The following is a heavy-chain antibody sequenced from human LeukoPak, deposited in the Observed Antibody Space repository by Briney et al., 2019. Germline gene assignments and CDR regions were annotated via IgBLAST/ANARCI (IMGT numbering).Heavy chain of an antibody. D-gene: IGHD5-18*01. V-gene: IGHV3-20*01. CDR3: ARVAIQLNYYYYYYMDV. Sequence: PGGSLRLSCAASGFTFDDYGMSWVRQAPGKGLEWVSGINWNGGSTGYADSVKGRFTISRDHAKNSLCLQMNSLRAEDTALYHCARVAIQLNYYYYYYMDVWGKGTTVTVSS. CDR1: GFTFDDYG. J-gene: IGHJ6*03. CDR2: INWNGGST.